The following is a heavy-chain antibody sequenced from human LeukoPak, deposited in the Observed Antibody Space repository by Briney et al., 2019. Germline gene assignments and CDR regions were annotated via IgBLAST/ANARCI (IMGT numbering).Heavy chain of an antibody. CDR1: GFTFSSYG. D-gene: IGHD3-22*01. CDR2: ISGSGGST. V-gene: IGHV3-23*01. CDR3: AKGHSQRITMIVVVIT. Sequence: PGGTLRLSCAASGFTFSSYGMSWVRQAPGKGLGWVSAISGSGGSTYYADSVKGRFTISRTNSKNTLYLQMNSLRAEDTAVYYCAKGHSQRITMIVVVITWGQGTLVTVSS. J-gene: IGHJ4*02.